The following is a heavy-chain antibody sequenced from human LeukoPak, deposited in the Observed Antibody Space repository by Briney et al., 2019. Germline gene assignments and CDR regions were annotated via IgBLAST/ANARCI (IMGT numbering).Heavy chain of an antibody. D-gene: IGHD6-13*01. Sequence: GRSLRLSCAASGFTFSSYAMHWVRQAPGKGLEWVAGISYDGSNKDYADSVQGRFTISRDNSKNTLYLQMNSLRAEDTAFYYCARMRQQLVHPPRNCFDPWGQGTLVTVSS. CDR2: ISYDGSNK. CDR1: GFTFSSYA. J-gene: IGHJ5*02. CDR3: ARMRQQLVHPPRNCFDP. V-gene: IGHV3-30-3*01.